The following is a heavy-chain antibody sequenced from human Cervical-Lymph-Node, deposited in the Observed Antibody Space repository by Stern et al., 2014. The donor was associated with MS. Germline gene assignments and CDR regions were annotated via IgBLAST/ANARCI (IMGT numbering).Heavy chain of an antibody. CDR1: GGSISSYY. V-gene: IGHV4-59*01. J-gene: IGHJ4*02. CDR2: IYYSGST. Sequence: QLQLQESGPGLVKPSETLSLTCTVSGGSISSYYWSWIRQPPGKGLEWIGYIYYSGSTNYNPSLKSRVTISVDTSKNQFSLKLSSVTAADTAVYYCAREPPDFWSGQLDYWGQGTLVTVSS. D-gene: IGHD3-3*01. CDR3: AREPPDFWSGQLDY.